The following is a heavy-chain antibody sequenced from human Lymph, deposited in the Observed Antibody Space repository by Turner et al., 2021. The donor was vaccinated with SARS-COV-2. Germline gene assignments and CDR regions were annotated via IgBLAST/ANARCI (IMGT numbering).Heavy chain of an antibody. V-gene: IGHV4-4*02. D-gene: IGHD2-15*01. CDR2: IYHSVNT. Sequence: QVQLQESGPGLVKPSGTLSLTCAVSGGPISSNNWWSWVRQPPGKGLEWIGEIYHSVNTNYNPSLKSRVTISVDKSKNQFSLKLSSVTAADTAVYYCATKYCSGGSCSYFDYWGQGTLVTVSS. J-gene: IGHJ4*02. CDR3: ATKYCSGGSCSYFDY. CDR1: GGPISSNNW.